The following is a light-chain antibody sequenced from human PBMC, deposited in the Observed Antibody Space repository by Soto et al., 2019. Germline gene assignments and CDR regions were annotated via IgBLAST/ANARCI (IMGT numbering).Light chain of an antibody. CDR1: QDMKNY. CDR2: DAS. J-gene: IGKJ4*02. CDR3: QQSDHVPL. Sequence: DIQMTQSPSSLSASVGDRVTITCRASQDMKNYLNWYQHKPGKAPKLMIYDASFLETGVPPRFSGSGSGIDFTFTITSLQPDDIATYYCQQSDHVPLFGGGTKVEIK. V-gene: IGKV1-33*01.